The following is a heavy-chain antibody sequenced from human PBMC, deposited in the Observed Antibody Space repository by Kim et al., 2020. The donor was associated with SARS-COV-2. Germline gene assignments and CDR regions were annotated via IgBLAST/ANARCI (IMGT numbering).Heavy chain of an antibody. J-gene: IGHJ6*02. CDR1: GGSFGGYR. D-gene: IGHD2-2*02. CDR3: ARGRAGVVPSPILGIGPHYDYSAMDV. V-gene: IGHV4-34*01. Sequence: SETLSLTCAVYGGSFGGYRRRWMGQPPGKGLEWIGEINHSGSTNCITSLKSRVTISLDTSKNQFSLKLRSVTAADTAVYYCARGRAGVVPSPILGIGPHYDYSAMDVWGQGTTVTVSS. CDR2: INHSGST.